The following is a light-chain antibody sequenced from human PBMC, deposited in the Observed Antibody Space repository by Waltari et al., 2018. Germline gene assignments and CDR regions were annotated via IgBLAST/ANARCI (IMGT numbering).Light chain of an antibody. CDR1: QSIVTW. CDR2: DAS. Sequence: DIQMTQSPSTLSASVAAGVPITCRASQSIVTWWAWFQKKPGKAPQLLIYDASSLDGGVPSTFSGSGSGTEFTLTISSLQPDDFATYYCQQYASYPWTFGQGTKVEIK. J-gene: IGKJ1*01. CDR3: QQYASYPWT. V-gene: IGKV1-5*01.